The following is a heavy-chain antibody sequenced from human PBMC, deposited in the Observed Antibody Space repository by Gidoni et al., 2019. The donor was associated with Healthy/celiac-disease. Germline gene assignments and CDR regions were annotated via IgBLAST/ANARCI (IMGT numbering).Heavy chain of an antibody. CDR1: GFTFSGSA. CDR2: IRSKANSYAT. Sequence: EVQLVESGGGLVQPGGSLKLSCAASGFTFSGSAMHWVRQASGKGLAWVGRIRSKANSYATAYAASVKGRFTISRDDSKNTAYLQMNSLKTEDTAVYYCTRSLLYDSSGYYDAFDIWGQGTMVTVSS. V-gene: IGHV3-73*01. J-gene: IGHJ3*02. CDR3: TRSLLYDSSGYYDAFDI. D-gene: IGHD3-22*01.